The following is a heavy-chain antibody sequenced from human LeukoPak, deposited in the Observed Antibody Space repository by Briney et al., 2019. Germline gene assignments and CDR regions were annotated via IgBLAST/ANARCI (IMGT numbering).Heavy chain of an antibody. CDR3: ARDRRLGYSSGWYGDNYYYYGMDV. Sequence: ASVKVSCKASGYTFTSYGIRWVRQAPGQGLEWMGWISAYNGNTNYAQKLQGRVTMTTDTSTSTAYMELRSLRSDDTAVYYCARDRRLGYSSGWYGDNYYYYGMDVWGQGTTVTVSS. D-gene: IGHD6-19*01. CDR2: ISAYNGNT. V-gene: IGHV1-18*01. J-gene: IGHJ6*02. CDR1: GYTFTSYG.